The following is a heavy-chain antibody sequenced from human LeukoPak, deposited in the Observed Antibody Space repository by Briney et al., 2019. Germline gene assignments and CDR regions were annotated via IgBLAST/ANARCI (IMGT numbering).Heavy chain of an antibody. CDR2: INHSGST. D-gene: IGHD5-18*01. CDR3: ARGAWGYSYGQRGLVDY. CDR1: GGSFSGYY. V-gene: IGHV4-34*01. Sequence: TSSETLSLTCAVYGGSFSGYYWSWIRQPPGKGLEWIGEINHSGSTNYNPSLKSRVTISVDTSKNQFSLKLSSVTAADTAVYYCARGAWGYSYGQRGLVDYWGQGTLVTVSS. J-gene: IGHJ4*02.